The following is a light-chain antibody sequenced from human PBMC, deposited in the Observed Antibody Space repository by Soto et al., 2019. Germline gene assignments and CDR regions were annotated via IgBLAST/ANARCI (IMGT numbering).Light chain of an antibody. V-gene: IGLV1-51*02. Sequence: SVLTQPPSVSAAPGQKVTISCSGSNFNIGNSYVYWYQQFPGAAPKLLMYENAKRASGIPDRFSGSKSGAAATLAITGIQTGDEADYYCGTWDSGLSGFVFGTGTKVTVL. CDR1: NFNIGNSY. CDR3: GTWDSGLSGFV. CDR2: ENA. J-gene: IGLJ1*01.